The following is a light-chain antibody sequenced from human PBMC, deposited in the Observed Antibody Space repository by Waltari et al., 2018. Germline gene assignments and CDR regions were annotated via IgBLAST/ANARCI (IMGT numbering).Light chain of an antibody. V-gene: IGKV1-5*03. Sequence: DIQMTQSPSTLSASVGDSAPITCRASQSINNWLAWYQQKPGKAPKVLIYKASSLESGVPSRFSGSGSGPEFTLTISSLQPDDFATYYCQQYQHYPLTFGQGTKVEIK. J-gene: IGKJ1*01. CDR1: QSINNW. CDR2: KAS. CDR3: QQYQHYPLT.